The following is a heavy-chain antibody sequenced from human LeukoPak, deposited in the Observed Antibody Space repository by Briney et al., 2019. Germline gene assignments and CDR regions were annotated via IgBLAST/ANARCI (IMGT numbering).Heavy chain of an antibody. CDR2: ITTGGSTI. J-gene: IGHJ3*02. Sequence: PGGSLRLSCAASGFNLSTYSMNWVRQAPGKGLEWISYITTGGSTILYADSVRGRFTISRDNAKNSVYLQMNSLRAEDTAIFYCARDLYCSSSTCYTGAFDIWGQGTMVTVSS. D-gene: IGHD2-2*02. CDR1: GFNLSTYS. CDR3: ARDLYCSSSTCYTGAFDI. V-gene: IGHV3-48*03.